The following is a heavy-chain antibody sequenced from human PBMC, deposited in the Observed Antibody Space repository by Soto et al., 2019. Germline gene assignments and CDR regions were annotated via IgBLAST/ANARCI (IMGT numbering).Heavy chain of an antibody. V-gene: IGHV3-21*01. CDR2: ISSSSSYI. D-gene: IGHD2-2*01. Sequence: GGSLRLSCAASGFTFSSYSMNWVRQAPGKGLEWVSSISSSSSYIYYADSVKGRFTISRDNAKNSLYLQMNSLRAEDTAVYYCARADLVVVPAAGPSDYYYYYYMDVWGKGTTVTVSS. J-gene: IGHJ6*03. CDR3: ARADLVVVPAAGPSDYYYYYYMDV. CDR1: GFTFSSYS.